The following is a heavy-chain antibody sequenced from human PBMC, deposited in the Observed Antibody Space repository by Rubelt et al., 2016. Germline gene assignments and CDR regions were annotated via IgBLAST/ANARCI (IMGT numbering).Heavy chain of an antibody. J-gene: IGHJ5*02. CDR2: IWYDGSNK. CDR3: ARGLARAAAAPRRLWFDP. CDR1: GFTFSSYG. Sequence: GGVVQPGRSLRLTCAASGFTFSSYGMHWVRQAPGKGLEWVAVIWYDGSNKYYADSVKGRFTISRDNSKNTLYLQMNSLRAEDTAVYYCARGLARAAAAPRRLWFDPWGQGTLVTASS. V-gene: IGHV3-33*01. D-gene: IGHD6-13*01.